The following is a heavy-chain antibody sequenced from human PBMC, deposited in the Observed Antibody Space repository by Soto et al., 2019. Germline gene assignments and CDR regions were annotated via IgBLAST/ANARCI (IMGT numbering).Heavy chain of an antibody. CDR2: ISGSGDRT. V-gene: IGHV3-23*01. Sequence: EVQLLQSGGGLVQPGRYLRLYCAAYGFTFSGYAMSWVRQAPGKGLEWVSAISGSGDRTYYADSVKGRLTISRASSDKTLYMPMIGLRTANTAIYYCAKDRMYFYGSGSLSHLDCWGQGTLVIVS. J-gene: IGHJ4*02. CDR3: AKDRMYFYGSGSLSHLDC. D-gene: IGHD3-10*01. CDR1: GFTFSGYA.